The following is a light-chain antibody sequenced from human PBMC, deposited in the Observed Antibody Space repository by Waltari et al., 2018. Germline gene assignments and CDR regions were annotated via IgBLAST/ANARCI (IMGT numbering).Light chain of an antibody. Sequence: SYVLTQPPSVSVAPGKTVRITCGGDNIGSKSVHWYQQKPGQAPVLVIYYDSDRPSGIPERLSGSNSGNTATLTISRVEAGDEAEYYCQVWDSSSDHHVFGGGTKLTVL. V-gene: IGLV3-21*04. CDR3: QVWDSSSDHHV. J-gene: IGLJ2*01. CDR1: NIGSKS. CDR2: YDS.